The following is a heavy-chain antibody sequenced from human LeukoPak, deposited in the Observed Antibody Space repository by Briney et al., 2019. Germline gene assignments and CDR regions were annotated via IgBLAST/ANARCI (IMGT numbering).Heavy chain of an antibody. J-gene: IGHJ4*02. V-gene: IGHV1-69*05. CDR1: GGTFSSYA. Sequence: ASVKVSCKASGGTFSSYAISWVRQAPGQGLEWMGGIIPIFGTANYAQKLQGRVTMTTDTSTSTAYMELRSLRSDDTAVYYCAIYYDSSGYYPFWWGQGTLVTVSS. CDR3: AIYYDSSGYYPFW. D-gene: IGHD3-22*01. CDR2: IIPIFGTA.